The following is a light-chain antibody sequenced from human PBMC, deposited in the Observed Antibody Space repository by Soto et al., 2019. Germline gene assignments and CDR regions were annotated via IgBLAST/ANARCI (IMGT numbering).Light chain of an antibody. CDR2: DAS. J-gene: IGKJ1*01. V-gene: IGKV3-15*01. CDR3: QQYNNWPRT. Sequence: EIVMTQSPATLSVTPGERATLSCRASQSLSSNLAWYQQKPGQAPRLLIYDASTRATGIPARFSGSGSGTEFTLTISSLQSEDFAVYYCQQYNNWPRTFGQGTKADIK. CDR1: QSLSSN.